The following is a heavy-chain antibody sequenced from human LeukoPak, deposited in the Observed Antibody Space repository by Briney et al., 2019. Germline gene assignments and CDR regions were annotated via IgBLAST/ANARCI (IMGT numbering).Heavy chain of an antibody. D-gene: IGHD3-22*01. J-gene: IGHJ2*01. CDR2: IYSNRIT. CDR3: ARRAYYDSSGYHPTSGYFDL. Sequence: SSETLSLTCSVSGGSMFSYYWNWIRQPPGKGLEWIGYIYSNRITKYSPSLRSRGTISFATSRNQFPLRLTSVTAADTAIYYCARRAYYDSSGYHPTSGYFDLWGRGTLVTVSS. CDR1: GGSMFSYY. V-gene: IGHV4-4*08.